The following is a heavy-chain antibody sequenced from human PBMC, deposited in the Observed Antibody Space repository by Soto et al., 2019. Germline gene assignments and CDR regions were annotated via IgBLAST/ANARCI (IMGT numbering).Heavy chain of an antibody. CDR3: AKGVWEWELLFDD. CDR1: GFTFSSYA. J-gene: IGHJ4*02. V-gene: IGHV3-23*01. D-gene: IGHD1-26*01. CDR2: ISGSGGST. Sequence: EVQLLESGGGLVQPGGSLRLSWAASGFTFSSYAMSWVRQAPGQGLEWVSAISGSGGSTYYAHSVKGRFTISRDNSKNTLYLQMNSLRAEDTAVYYCAKGVWEWELLFDDWGQGTLVTVSS.